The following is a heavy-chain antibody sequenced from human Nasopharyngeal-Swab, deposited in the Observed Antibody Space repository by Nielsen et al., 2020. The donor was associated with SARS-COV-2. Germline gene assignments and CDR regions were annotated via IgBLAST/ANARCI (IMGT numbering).Heavy chain of an antibody. CDR3: ARVLVGKYSSSSSLYYSYGMDV. Sequence: ASVKVSCKASGYTFTSYGISWVRQAPGQGLEWMGWISAYNGNTNYAQKLQGRVTMTTDTSTSTAYMELRSLRSDDTAVYYCARVLVGKYSSSSSLYYSYGMDVWGQGTTVTVSS. V-gene: IGHV1-18*01. D-gene: IGHD6-6*01. J-gene: IGHJ6*02. CDR1: GYTFTSYG. CDR2: ISAYNGNT.